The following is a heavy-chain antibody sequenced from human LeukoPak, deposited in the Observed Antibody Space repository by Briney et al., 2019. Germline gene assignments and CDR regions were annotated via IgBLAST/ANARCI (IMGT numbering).Heavy chain of an antibody. CDR3: ARTYYDYVWGSYRYRYFDY. D-gene: IGHD3-16*02. CDR2: INHSGST. J-gene: IGHJ4*02. Sequence: SETLSLTCAVYGGSFSGYYWSWIRQPPGKGLEWIGEINHSGSTNYNPSLKSRVTISVDMSKNQFSLKLSSVTAADTAVYYCARTYYDYVWGSYRYRYFDYWGQGTLVTVSS. CDR1: GGSFSGYY. V-gene: IGHV4-34*01.